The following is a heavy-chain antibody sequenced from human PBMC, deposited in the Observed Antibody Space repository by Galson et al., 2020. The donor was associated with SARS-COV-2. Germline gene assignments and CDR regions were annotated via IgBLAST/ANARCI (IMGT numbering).Heavy chain of an antibody. CDR1: GFTFSTYS. J-gene: IGHJ6*02. D-gene: IGHD5-18*01. CDR3: ARDEGIRGYNYGRVYDGWDV. V-gene: IGHV3-21*01. Sequence: NSGGSLRLSCAASGFTFSTYSMHWVRQAPGKELEWVTSISTSSSYTYYVDSVKGRFSISRDNPRNSLYLQMNSLRAEDTAVYYCARDEGIRGYNYGRVYDGWDVWGQGTTVTVSS. CDR2: ISTSSSYT.